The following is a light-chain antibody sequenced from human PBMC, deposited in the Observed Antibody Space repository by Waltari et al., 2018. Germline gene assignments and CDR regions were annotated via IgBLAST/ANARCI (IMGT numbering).Light chain of an antibody. CDR3: HSRDTISTRV. J-gene: IGLJ3*02. Sequence: SSELTQDPAVSVALGQTVRITCQGDSLRRYYASWYQQRPGQAPRLVLYGQDNRPAGIPDRSSGSTSGDTASLTITGAQAEDEADYYCHSRDTISTRVFGGGTRLTV. V-gene: IGLV3-19*01. CDR2: GQD. CDR1: SLRRYY.